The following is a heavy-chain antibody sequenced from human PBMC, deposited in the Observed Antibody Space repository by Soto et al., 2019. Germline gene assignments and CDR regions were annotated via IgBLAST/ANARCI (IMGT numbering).Heavy chain of an antibody. D-gene: IGHD3-10*01. CDR2: TYYRSKWNF. J-gene: IGHJ6*02. V-gene: IGHV6-1*01. CDR1: GDSVSANSAA. Sequence: QTLSLTCVISGDSVSANSAAWNWIRQSPSRGLEWLGRTYYRSKWNFDYAESVKSRMSIIPDTSNTHFSLLLNSVTPEDTAVYYCARDSRGSVSYWCFCYHYDLMAVWGQGSTVPGSS. CDR3: ARDSRGSVSYWCFCYHYDLMAV.